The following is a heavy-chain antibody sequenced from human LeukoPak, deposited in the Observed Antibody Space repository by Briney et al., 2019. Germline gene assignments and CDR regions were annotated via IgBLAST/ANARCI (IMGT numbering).Heavy chain of an antibody. Sequence: PGASLRLSCAASGFTFSSYAMSWGRQAPGKGLWWGSAISGSGGSTYYADSVKGRFTISRDNSKNTLYLQMNSRRAEDTAVYYCAKSRIDRAGTSGYFDYWGQGTLVTVSS. D-gene: IGHD3-10*01. CDR3: AKSRIDRAGTSGYFDY. V-gene: IGHV3-23*01. CDR1: GFTFSSYA. J-gene: IGHJ4*02. CDR2: ISGSGGST.